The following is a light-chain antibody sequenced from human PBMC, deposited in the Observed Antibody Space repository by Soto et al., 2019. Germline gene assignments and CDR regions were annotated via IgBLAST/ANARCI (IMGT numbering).Light chain of an antibody. Sequence: ELVMTQSPSTLSVSPGESATLSCWASQSVNINLAWYYQKPGQAPRLLIYDASNRATGIPARFSGSGSGTDFTLTISRLEPEDFAVYYCQQYGSSPITFGQGTRLEIK. CDR2: DAS. J-gene: IGKJ5*01. CDR1: QSVNIN. CDR3: QQYGSSPIT. V-gene: IGKV3-20*01.